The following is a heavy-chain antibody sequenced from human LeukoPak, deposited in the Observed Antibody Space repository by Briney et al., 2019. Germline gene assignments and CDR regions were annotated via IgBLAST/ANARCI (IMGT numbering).Heavy chain of an antibody. D-gene: IGHD3-3*01. CDR3: ASGGFWSGYYIAFDI. CDR1: GGSISSYY. J-gene: IGHJ3*02. Sequence: SETLSLTCTVSGGSISSYYWSWIRQPPGKGLEWIGYIYYSGSTNYNPSLKSRVTISVDTSKNQFSLKLSSVTAADTAVYYCASGGFWSGYYIAFDIWGQGTMVTVSS. V-gene: IGHV4-59*01. CDR2: IYYSGST.